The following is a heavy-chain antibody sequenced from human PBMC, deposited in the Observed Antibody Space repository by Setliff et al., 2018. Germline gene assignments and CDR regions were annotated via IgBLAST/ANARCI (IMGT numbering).Heavy chain of an antibody. CDR2: IYHSGST. Sequence: SETLSLTCAVSGYSISSGYSGGWIRQPPGKGLEWIGSIYHSGSTYYNPSLKSRVTISVDTSKNQFSLKLSSVTATDTAVYYCARQRRWFGPQPIDYWGRGTLVTVSS. CDR3: ARQRRWFGPQPIDY. CDR1: GYSISSGYS. J-gene: IGHJ4*02. D-gene: IGHD3-10*01. V-gene: IGHV4-38-2*01.